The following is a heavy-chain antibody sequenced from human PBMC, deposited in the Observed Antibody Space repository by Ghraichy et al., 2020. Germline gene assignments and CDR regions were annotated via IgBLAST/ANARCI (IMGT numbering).Heavy chain of an antibody. CDR3: ARSTAVTTLDAFDI. V-gene: IGHV3-7*03. CDR1: GFSFSSYC. D-gene: IGHD4-17*01. J-gene: IGHJ3*02. CDR2: IKQDGSEK. Sequence: GGSLRLSCAASGFSFSSYCMSWVRQAPGKGLEWVANIKQDGSEKYYVDSVKGRFTISRDNAKNSLYLQMNSLRAEDTAVYYCARSTAVTTLDAFDIWGQGTMVTVSS.